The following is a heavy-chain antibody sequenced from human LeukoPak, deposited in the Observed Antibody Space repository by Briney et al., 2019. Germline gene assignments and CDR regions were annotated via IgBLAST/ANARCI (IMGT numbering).Heavy chain of an antibody. CDR3: AKGSFYCTSNTCPQYYYYMDV. Sequence: SGGSLRLSCAASGFTFSRHGMHWVRQAPGKGLEWVAIIRYDGSDKYYADSVKGRFTISRDNSKNTLSLQMNSLRAEDTAVYYCAKGSFYCTSNTCPQYYYYMDVWGKGTTVTVSS. CDR1: GFTFSRHG. J-gene: IGHJ6*03. D-gene: IGHD2-2*01. V-gene: IGHV3-30*02. CDR2: IRYDGSDK.